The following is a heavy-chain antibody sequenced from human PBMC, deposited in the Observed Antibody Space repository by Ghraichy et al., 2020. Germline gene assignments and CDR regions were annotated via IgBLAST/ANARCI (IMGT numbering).Heavy chain of an antibody. J-gene: IGHJ4*02. D-gene: IGHD5-24*01. CDR1: GFTFRSNA. Sequence: GGSLRLSCAASGFTFRSNAMHWVRQAPGKGLEWVAFISYDGIHKYYTDSVRGRFTISRDNSKNTLFLQMNSLSTEDTAVYYCAKDMATKYCIDYWGQGILVTVSS. CDR3: AKDMATKYCIDY. V-gene: IGHV3-30*18. CDR2: ISYDGIHK.